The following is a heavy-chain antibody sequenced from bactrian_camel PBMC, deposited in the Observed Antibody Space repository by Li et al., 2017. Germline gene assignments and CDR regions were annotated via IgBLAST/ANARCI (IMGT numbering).Heavy chain of an antibody. CDR2: IYSGDLST. V-gene: IGHV3S63*01. D-gene: IGHD7*01. Sequence: HVQLVESGGGSVQAGGSLRLSCGFSGYTSGYTYDNYCMAWFRQSPGKEREGVAGIYSGDLSTHYADSVQGRFTISRDNGKNTLYLQMNSLIPEDTAIYYCAAAVRRYGGSRLVVAYASLYWGQGTQVTVS. CDR3: AAAVRRYGGSRLVVAYASLY. CDR1: GYTSGYTYDNYC. J-gene: IGHJ4*01.